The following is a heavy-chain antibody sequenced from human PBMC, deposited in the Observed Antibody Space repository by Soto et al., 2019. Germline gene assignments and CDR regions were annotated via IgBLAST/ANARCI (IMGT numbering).Heavy chain of an antibody. V-gene: IGHV1-8*01. J-gene: IGHJ6*02. D-gene: IGHD3-9*01. CDR3: ARGRGYDILTGYYYYYSGMDV. CDR1: GYTFTSYE. Sequence: ASVTVSCKASGYTFTSYEFHWVRPATGQGLEWMGWMNPNSGNTGYAQKFQGRVTMTRNTSISTAYMELSSLRSEDTAVYYGARGRGYDILTGYYYYYSGMDVWGQGTTVTVSS. CDR2: MNPNSGNT.